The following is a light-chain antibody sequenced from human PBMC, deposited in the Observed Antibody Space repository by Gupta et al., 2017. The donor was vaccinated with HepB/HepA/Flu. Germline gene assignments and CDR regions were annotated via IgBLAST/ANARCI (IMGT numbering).Light chain of an antibody. V-gene: IGKV3-11*01. J-gene: IGKJ1*01. Sequence: EVVLTQSPATLSSSPGARATLSCRASQSVSNSLAWYQQRPGQSPRLLIYDASNRATGIPARFSGSGSGTDFTLTISSLEPEDFAVYFCQQRDYWPMTFGQGTKVEIK. CDR1: QSVSNS. CDR2: DAS. CDR3: QQRDYWPMT.